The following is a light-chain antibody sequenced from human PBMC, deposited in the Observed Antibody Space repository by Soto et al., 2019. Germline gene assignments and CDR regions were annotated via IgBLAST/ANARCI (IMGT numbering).Light chain of an antibody. Sequence: DIQLTQSPSFLSASVGDRVTITCRASQDISSYLAWYQQKPGKAPQLLIYAASTLQSGVPSSFSGSGSGTEFTLTISSLQPEDFATYYCQQLNSYPLTFGPGTKVDIK. CDR2: AAS. J-gene: IGKJ3*01. CDR3: QQLNSYPLT. CDR1: QDISSY. V-gene: IGKV1-9*01.